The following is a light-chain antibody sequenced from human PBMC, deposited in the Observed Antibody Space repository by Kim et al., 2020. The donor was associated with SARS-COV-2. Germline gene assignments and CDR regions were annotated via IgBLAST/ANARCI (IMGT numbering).Light chain of an antibody. V-gene: IGLV2-14*04. J-gene: IGLJ2*01. CDR1: RRDVGGYKY. CDR2: DVS. CDR3: SSYTSSSTVI. Sequence: GQSITISCTGTRRDVGGYKYVSWYQQHPGKAPKLMIYDVSKRPSGVSNRFSGSKSANTASLTISGLQAEDEADYYCSSYTSSSTVIFGGGTQLTVL.